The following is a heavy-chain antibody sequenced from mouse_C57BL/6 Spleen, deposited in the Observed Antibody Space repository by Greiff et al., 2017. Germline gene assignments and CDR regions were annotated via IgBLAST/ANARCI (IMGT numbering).Heavy chain of an antibody. Sequence: QVQLQQSGAELVRPGTSVKVSCKASGYAFTNYLIEWVKQRPGQGLEWIGVINPETGGTAYNQKFKGKAILTADKSSSTAYMELRSLTSEDSAVYYCTRYAWFAYWGQGTLVTVSA. CDR1: GYAFTNYL. CDR3: TRYAWFAY. J-gene: IGHJ3*01. CDR2: INPETGGT. V-gene: IGHV1-54*01.